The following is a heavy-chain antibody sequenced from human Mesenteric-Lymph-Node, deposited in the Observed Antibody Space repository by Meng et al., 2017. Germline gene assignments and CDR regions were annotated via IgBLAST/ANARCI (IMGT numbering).Heavy chain of an antibody. J-gene: IGHJ2*01. CDR3: ARIDESRWYYNL. CDR2: INPSDGST. V-gene: IGHV1-46*01. Sequence: ASVKVSCKASGYTITSNYMHWVRQAPGQGLEWMGVINPSDGSTTYAQMFQGRVSMTRDPSTNTVHMEVISLRAEDTAVYYCARIDESRWYYNLWGRGNLVTVSS. CDR1: GYTITSNY. D-gene: IGHD2-21*01.